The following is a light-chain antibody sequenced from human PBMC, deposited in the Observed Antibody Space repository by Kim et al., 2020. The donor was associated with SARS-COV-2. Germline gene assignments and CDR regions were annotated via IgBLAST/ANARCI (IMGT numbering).Light chain of an antibody. V-gene: IGLV3-19*01. CDR2: AKN. Sequence: ALVHTGRITCQGDSLRSYYASWYQQRPGQAPVLVIYAKNSRPSGIPDRFSGSSTGDTASLTITGAQAEDEADYYCNSRDRSGTSYVFGTGTKVTVL. CDR1: SLRSYY. J-gene: IGLJ1*01. CDR3: NSRDRSGTSYV.